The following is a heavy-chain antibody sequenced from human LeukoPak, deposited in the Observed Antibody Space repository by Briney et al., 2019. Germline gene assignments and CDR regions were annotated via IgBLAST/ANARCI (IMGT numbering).Heavy chain of an antibody. Sequence: TSETLSLTCTVSGGSISSYYWSWIRQPPGKGLEWIGYIYYSGSTNYNPSLKSRVTISVDTSKNQFSLKLSSVTAADTAVYYCARRLVAAAGTPYDYWGQGTLVTVSS. V-gene: IGHV4-59*01. CDR1: GGSISSYY. CDR3: ARRLVAAAGTPYDY. CDR2: IYYSGST. D-gene: IGHD6-13*01. J-gene: IGHJ4*02.